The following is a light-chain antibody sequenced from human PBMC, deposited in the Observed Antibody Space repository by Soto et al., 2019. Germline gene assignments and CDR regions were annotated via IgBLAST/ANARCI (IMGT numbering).Light chain of an antibody. CDR2: GAS. CDR1: QSVYNN. CDR3: QQYNNWPPVT. V-gene: IGKV3-15*01. J-gene: IGKJ3*01. Sequence: EIGMTQSPATLSVSPGERATLSCRASQSVYNNLAWYQQKPGQAPRLLIYGASTRATGIPARFSGSGSGTEFTLTISSLQSEDFAIYFCQQYNNWPPVTFSPVTNVDIK.